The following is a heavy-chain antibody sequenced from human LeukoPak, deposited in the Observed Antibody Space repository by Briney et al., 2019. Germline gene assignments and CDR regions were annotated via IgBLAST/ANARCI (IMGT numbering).Heavy chain of an antibody. D-gene: IGHD3-10*01. V-gene: IGHV4-34*01. CDR2: INHSGST. CDR3: ARGVPSRGYYFDY. J-gene: IGHJ4*02. Sequence: SETLSLTCAVYGGSFSGYYWSWIRQPPGKGLEWIGEINHSGSTNYNPSLKSRVTISVDTSKNQFSLKLSSVTAADTAVYYCARGVPSRGYYFDYWGQGTLVTVSS. CDR1: GGSFSGYY.